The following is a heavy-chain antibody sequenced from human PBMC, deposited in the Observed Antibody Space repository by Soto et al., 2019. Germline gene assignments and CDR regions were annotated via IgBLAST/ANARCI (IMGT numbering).Heavy chain of an antibody. V-gene: IGHV3-23*01. D-gene: IGHD4-17*01. Sequence: EVQLLESGGGLVRPGGSLRLSCAASGFTFSSYSMAWVRQAPGRGPEWVSGIIQDGTTYYADSVKGRFTISSDNSRNSVYLQMSTLRGEDTAVYYCAKDLRPDGFWDFDSWGQGTLVTVSS. CDR2: IIQDGTT. CDR3: AKDLRPDGFWDFDS. J-gene: IGHJ4*02. CDR1: GFTFSSYS.